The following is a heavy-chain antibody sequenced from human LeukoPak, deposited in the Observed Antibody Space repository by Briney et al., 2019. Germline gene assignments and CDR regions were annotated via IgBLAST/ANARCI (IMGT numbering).Heavy chain of an antibody. CDR1: GFTFSSYA. Sequence: PGRSLRLSCAASGFTFSSYAMPWVRQAPGKGLEWVAVISYDGSNKYYADSVKGRFTISRDNSKNTLYLQMNSLGAEDTAVYYCARGDNYLNDAFDIWGQGTMVTVSS. J-gene: IGHJ3*02. CDR3: ARGDNYLNDAFDI. CDR2: ISYDGSNK. D-gene: IGHD5-24*01. V-gene: IGHV3-30*04.